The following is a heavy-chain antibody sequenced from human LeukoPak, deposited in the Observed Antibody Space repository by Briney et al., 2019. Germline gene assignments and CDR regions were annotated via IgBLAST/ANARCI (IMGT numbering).Heavy chain of an antibody. J-gene: IGHJ5*02. CDR3: APDSSVHGWFDP. CDR1: GGSSISSTSY. D-gene: IGHD3-22*01. V-gene: IGHV4-39*01. Sequence: SETLSLTCIVSGGSSISSTSYWGWIRQPPGEGLEWIGSMHYSGTTYFNPSLKSRVTISVDTSKNQFSLRLASVTAADSAVYYSAPDSSVHGWFDPWGQGTLVTVSS. CDR2: MHYSGTT.